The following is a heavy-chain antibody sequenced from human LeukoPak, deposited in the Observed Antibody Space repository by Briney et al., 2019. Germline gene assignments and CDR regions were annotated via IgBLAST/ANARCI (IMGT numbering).Heavy chain of an antibody. J-gene: IGHJ4*02. Sequence: GGSLRLSCAASGFTFDDYGMSWVRQAPGKGLEWAAGINWNGGSTGYADSVKGRFTISRDNAKNSLYLQMNSLRAEDTALYYCAREAPEYYYDSSGYYFDYWGQGTLVTVSS. CDR3: AREAPEYYYDSSGYYFDY. CDR1: GFTFDDYG. CDR2: INWNGGST. D-gene: IGHD3-22*01. V-gene: IGHV3-20*04.